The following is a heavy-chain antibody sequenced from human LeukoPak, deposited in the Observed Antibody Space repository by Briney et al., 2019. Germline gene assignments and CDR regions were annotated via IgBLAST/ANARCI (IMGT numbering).Heavy chain of an antibody. D-gene: IGHD2-2*01. CDR2: IYYSGST. CDR1: GGSISSYY. CDR3: ARDACSSTSCYGYFQH. Sequence: SETKSLTCTVSGGSISSYYWSWIRQPPGKGLEWIGYIYYSGSTNYNPSLKSRVTISVDTSKNQFSLKLSSVTAADTAVYYCARDACSSTSCYGYFQHWGQGTLVTVSS. V-gene: IGHV4-59*01. J-gene: IGHJ1*01.